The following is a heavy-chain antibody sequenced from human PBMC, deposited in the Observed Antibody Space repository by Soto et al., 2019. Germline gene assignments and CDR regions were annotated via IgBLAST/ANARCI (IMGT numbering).Heavy chain of an antibody. D-gene: IGHD2-15*01. CDR2: IDPSDSYT. V-gene: IGHV5-10-1*01. CDR1: GKXFTSDM. CDR3: ARDVVVAATEGAGWFDP. Sequence: PXEXLDIYCKGAGKXFTSDMLRWVRHMRGKGLEWMGRIDPSDSYTNYSPCFQGHVTISADKSISTAYLQWSSLKASEKAMYYCARDVVVAATEGAGWFDPWGQGPLVTVSP. J-gene: IGHJ5*02.